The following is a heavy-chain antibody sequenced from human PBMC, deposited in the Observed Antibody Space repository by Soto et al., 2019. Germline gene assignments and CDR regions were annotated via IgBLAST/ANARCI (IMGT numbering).Heavy chain of an antibody. CDR2: IFYSGTT. J-gene: IGHJ4*02. V-gene: IGHV4-31*03. Sequence: PSETLSLTCTVSGDSISRGGYFWNWIRHHPGKGLEWIGYIFYSGTTFYNSSLKCRLSISVAKSNNQFSLNLTSVTAADTAVSFCARCRLRWRYFESRGLGALVTVSS. CDR3: ARCRLRWRYFES. D-gene: IGHD4-17*01. CDR1: GDSISRGGYF.